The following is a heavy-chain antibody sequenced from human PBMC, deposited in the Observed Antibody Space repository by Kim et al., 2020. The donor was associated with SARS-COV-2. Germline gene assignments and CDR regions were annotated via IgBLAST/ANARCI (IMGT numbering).Heavy chain of an antibody. J-gene: IGHJ4*02. CDR2: IYYSGST. CDR1: GGSISSSSYY. Sequence: SETLSLTCTVSGGSISSSSYYWGWIRQPPGKGLEWIGSIYYSGSTYYNPSLKSRVTISVDTSKNQFSLKLSSVTAADTAVYYCARPPGYCSSTSCYWYYWGQGTLVTVSS. V-gene: IGHV4-39*01. D-gene: IGHD2-2*01. CDR3: ARPPGYCSSTSCYWYY.